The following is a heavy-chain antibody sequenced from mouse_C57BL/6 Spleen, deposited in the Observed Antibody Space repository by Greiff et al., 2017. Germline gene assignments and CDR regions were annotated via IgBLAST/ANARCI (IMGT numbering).Heavy chain of an antibody. CDR1: GYTFTSYW. CDR3: ARGGRHGSSDY. J-gene: IGHJ2*01. V-gene: IGHV1-52*01. Sequence: QVQLQQPGAELVRPGSSVKLSCKASGYTFTSYWMHWVKQRPIQGLEWIGNIDPSDSETHYTQKFKDKATLTVDKSSSTAYMQLSSLTSEDSAVYYCARGGRHGSSDYWGQGTTLTVSS. D-gene: IGHD1-1*01. CDR2: IDPSDSET.